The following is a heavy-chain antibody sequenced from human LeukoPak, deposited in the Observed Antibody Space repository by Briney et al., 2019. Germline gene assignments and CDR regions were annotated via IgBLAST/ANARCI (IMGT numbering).Heavy chain of an antibody. CDR1: GFTFNDYA. J-gene: IGHJ4*02. CDR3: AKDRYSSSWYEEYFDY. Sequence: GGSLRLSCAASGFTFNDYAMHWVRQAPGRGLEWVSGISWNSGSIGYADSVKGRFTISRDNAKNSLYLQMNSLRAEDTALYYCAKDRYSSSWYEEYFDYWGQGTLVTVSS. CDR2: ISWNSGSI. D-gene: IGHD6-13*01. V-gene: IGHV3-9*01.